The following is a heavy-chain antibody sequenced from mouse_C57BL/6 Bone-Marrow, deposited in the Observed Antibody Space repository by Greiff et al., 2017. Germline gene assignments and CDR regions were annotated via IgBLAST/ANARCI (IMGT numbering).Heavy chain of an antibody. CDR1: GFNIKDYY. CDR3: TYYYGSSPYYYAMDY. V-gene: IGHV14-1*01. CDR2: IDPEDGDT. Sequence: VQLQQSGAELVRPGASVKLSCTASGFNIKDYYMHWVKQRPEQGLEWIGRIDPEDGDTESAPKFQGKATMTADTSSNTAYLQLSSLTSEDTAVYYCTYYYGSSPYYYAMDYWGQGTSVTVSS. J-gene: IGHJ4*01. D-gene: IGHD1-1*01.